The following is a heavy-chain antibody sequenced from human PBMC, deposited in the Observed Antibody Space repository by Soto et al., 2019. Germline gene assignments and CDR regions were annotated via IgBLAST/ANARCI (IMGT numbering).Heavy chain of an antibody. CDR2: IKSKSDGETA. CDR1: GLTFSNVW. J-gene: IGHJ4*02. CDR3: AITAMINRDSSTSFDY. V-gene: IGHV3-15*01. D-gene: IGHD5-18*01. Sequence: GGSLRLSCAASGLTFSNVWMTWVRQAPGKGLEWVGRIKSKSDGETADVAAPVKARFTISRGDSKNTVFLEMNSLKSEDTALYYRAITAMINRDSSTSFDYWGRGTQVTVSS.